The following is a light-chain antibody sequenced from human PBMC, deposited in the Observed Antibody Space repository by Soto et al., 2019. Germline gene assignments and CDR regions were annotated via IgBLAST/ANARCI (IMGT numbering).Light chain of an antibody. Sequence: DIQRTQSPSTLSASVGNRVTTTCRASQSISSWLAWYQQKPGKAPKLLIYKASSLESGVPSRFSGSGSGTEFTLTISSLQPDDFAIYYCQQYNDYPWTFAQGTKLDI. CDR3: QQYNDYPWT. J-gene: IGKJ1*01. V-gene: IGKV1-5*03. CDR1: QSISSW. CDR2: KAS.